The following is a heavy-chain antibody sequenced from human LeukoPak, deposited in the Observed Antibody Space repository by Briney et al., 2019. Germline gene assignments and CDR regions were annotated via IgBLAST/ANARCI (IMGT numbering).Heavy chain of an antibody. CDR3: AKSTHYYDSSGYPS. CDR2: ISGSGENT. CDR1: GFTFSSYA. V-gene: IGHV3-23*01. Sequence: GGSLRLSCAASGFTFSSYAMSWVRQAPGKGLEWVSAISGSGENTYYADSVKGRFTISRDNSKDTLYLQMNSLRAEDTAVYYCAKSTHYYDSSGYPSWGQGTLVTVSS. J-gene: IGHJ5*02. D-gene: IGHD3-22*01.